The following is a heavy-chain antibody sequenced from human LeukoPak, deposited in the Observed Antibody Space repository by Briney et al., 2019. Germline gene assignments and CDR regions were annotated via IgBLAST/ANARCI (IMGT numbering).Heavy chain of an antibody. J-gene: IGHJ4*02. CDR1: GGSFSGYY. V-gene: IGHV4-34*01. CDR2: IYEIGST. D-gene: IGHD2-15*01. CDR3: ARVVCRGNTCYSDFDS. Sequence: PAETLSLTCAVYGGSFSGYYWSWIRQPPGKGLGWVGEIYEIGSTTYNPSLNSRLTISVDPSKNQFSLKLTSVTAADTDVYYCARVVCRGNTCYSDFDSWGQGTPVTVSS.